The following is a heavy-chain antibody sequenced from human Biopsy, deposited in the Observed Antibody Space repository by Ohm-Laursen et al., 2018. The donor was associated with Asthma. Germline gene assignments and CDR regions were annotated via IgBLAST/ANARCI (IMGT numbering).Heavy chain of an antibody. V-gene: IGHV3-30*01. J-gene: IGHJ3*02. D-gene: IGHD1-1*01. CDR1: GFSFSNFA. CDR3: VRDSTDDAFDI. Sequence: SLRLSCTASGFSFSNFAIHWVRQAPGKGLEWVGVISKDASTQDYADSVKGRFTMARDNSKNTLDLQMNILREEDTAVYYCVRDSTDDAFDIWGQGTVVSVSS. CDR2: ISKDASTQ.